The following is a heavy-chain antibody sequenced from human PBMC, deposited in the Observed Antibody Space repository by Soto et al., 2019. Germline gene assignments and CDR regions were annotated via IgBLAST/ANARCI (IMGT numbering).Heavy chain of an antibody. Sequence: VSLRLSCAASGFTFSSYWMSWVRQAPGKGLEWVANIKQDGSEKYYVDSVKGRFTISRDNAKNSLYLQMNSLRAEDTAVYYCARDRYYYGSGSYFFHWGRGTLVTVSS. D-gene: IGHD3-10*01. CDR3: ARDRYYYGSGSYFFH. J-gene: IGHJ4*02. CDR2: IKQDGSEK. CDR1: GFTFSSYW. V-gene: IGHV3-7*01.